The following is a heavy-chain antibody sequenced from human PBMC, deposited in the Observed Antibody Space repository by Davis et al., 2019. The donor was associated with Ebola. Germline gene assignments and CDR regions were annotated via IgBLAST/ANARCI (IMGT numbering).Heavy chain of an antibody. CDR2: INSDGSST. V-gene: IGHV3-74*01. D-gene: IGHD6-13*01. Sequence: GESLKISCAASGFTFSSYWMHWVRQAPGKGLVWVSRINSDGSSTSYADSVKGRFTISRDNAKNTLYLQMNSLRAEDTAVYYCASLRAAATYYYYGMDVWGQGTTVTVSS. J-gene: IGHJ6*02. CDR3: ASLRAAATYYYYGMDV. CDR1: GFTFSSYW.